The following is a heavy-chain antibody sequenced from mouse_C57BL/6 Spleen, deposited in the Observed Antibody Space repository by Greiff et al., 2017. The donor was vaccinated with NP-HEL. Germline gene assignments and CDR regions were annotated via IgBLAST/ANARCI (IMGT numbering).Heavy chain of an antibody. D-gene: IGHD2-1*01. J-gene: IGHJ3*01. Sequence: EVKLMESGGGLVKPGGSLKLSCAASGFTFSDYGMHWVRQAPEKGLEWVAYISSGSSTIYYADTVKGRFTISRDNAKNTLFLQMISLRSEDTAMYYCASGDGNAWFAYWGQGTLVTVSA. CDR3: ASGDGNAWFAY. V-gene: IGHV5-17*01. CDR2: ISSGSSTI. CDR1: GFTFSDYG.